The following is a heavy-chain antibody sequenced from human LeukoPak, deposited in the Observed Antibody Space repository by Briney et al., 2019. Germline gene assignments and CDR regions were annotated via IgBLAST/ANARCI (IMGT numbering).Heavy chain of an antibody. CDR3: ARDPGYYDTSGYPAYFDY. CDR1: GYSISSGYY. Sequence: SETLSLTCTVSGYSISSGYYWGWIRQPPGKGLEWIGSIYHSGSTYYNPSLKSRVTISVDTSKNQFSLKLSSVTAADTAVYYCARDPGYYDTSGYPAYFDYWGQGTLVTVSS. J-gene: IGHJ4*02. D-gene: IGHD3-22*01. CDR2: IYHSGST. V-gene: IGHV4-38-2*02.